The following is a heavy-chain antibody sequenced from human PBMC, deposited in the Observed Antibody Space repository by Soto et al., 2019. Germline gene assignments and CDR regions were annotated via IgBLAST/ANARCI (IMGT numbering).Heavy chain of an antibody. CDR3: ARVRYDLDAFDI. J-gene: IGHJ3*02. D-gene: IGHD3-3*01. CDR2: ISVYNGNT. V-gene: IGHV1-18*01. CDR1: GYTFTSYG. Sequence: ASVKVSCKASGYTFTSYGISWVRQAPGQGLEWMGWISVYNGNTNYAQKLQGRVTMTTDTSTSTAYMELRSLRSDDTAVYYCARVRYDLDAFDIWGQGTMVTVSS.